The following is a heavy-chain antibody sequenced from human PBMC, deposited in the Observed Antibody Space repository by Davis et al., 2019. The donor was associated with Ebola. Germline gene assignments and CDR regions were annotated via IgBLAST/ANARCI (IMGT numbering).Heavy chain of an antibody. Sequence: GSLKISCAASGFTFSRYWMHWVRQAPGKGLVYVSRISSDGGITSYADSVKGRFTISRDNAKSTLYLQMNSLTAEDTAVYYCATHYSNLLDYYYGMNVWGKGTTVTVSS. CDR2: ISSDGGIT. J-gene: IGHJ6*04. CDR3: ATHYSNLLDYYYGMNV. V-gene: IGHV3-74*01. D-gene: IGHD4-11*01. CDR1: GFTFSRYW.